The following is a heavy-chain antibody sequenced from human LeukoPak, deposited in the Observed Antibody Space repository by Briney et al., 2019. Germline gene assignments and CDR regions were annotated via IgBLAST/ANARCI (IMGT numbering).Heavy chain of an antibody. CDR3: TRAANSSGFDVLDI. CDR1: GYRFTSYW. V-gene: IGHV5-51*01. Sequence: PGESLKISCKGSGYRFTSYWIGWVRRKPGKGLEWMGIIYPGDSDTRYSPSFQGQVTISVDRSINTAYLQWSSLKASDIAMYYCTRAANSSGFDVLDIWGQGTMVTVSS. CDR2: IYPGDSDT. J-gene: IGHJ3*02. D-gene: IGHD3-22*01.